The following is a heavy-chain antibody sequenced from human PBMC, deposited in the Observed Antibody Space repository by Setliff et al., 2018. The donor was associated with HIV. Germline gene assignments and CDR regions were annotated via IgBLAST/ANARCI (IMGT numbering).Heavy chain of an antibody. V-gene: IGHV3-33*01. J-gene: IGHJ6*03. D-gene: IGHD3-10*01. CDR2: IWDDGSNK. CDR1: GFSFSRYG. Sequence: LSLSCAASGFSFSRYGTHWVRQAPGKGLEWVAVIWDDGSNKYYADSVKGRFTIFRDNSKNTLYLQMNSLRAEDTAVYYCARDRVELFWDGELKYMDVWGKGTTVTVSS. CDR3: ARDRVELFWDGELKYMDV.